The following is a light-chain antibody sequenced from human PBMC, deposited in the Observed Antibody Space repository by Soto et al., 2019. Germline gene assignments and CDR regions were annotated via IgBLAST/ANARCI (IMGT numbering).Light chain of an antibody. V-gene: IGLV1-47*01. CDR3: AAWDDSMSGWV. CDR1: SSNIGSKY. J-gene: IGLJ3*02. CDR2: RNN. Sequence: QSVLTQPPSASGTPGQRVTISCSGSSSNIGSKYVYWYQQLPGTAPKLLIYRNNQRPSGVPDRFSGSKSGTSASLAIIGLRSEDEADYYCAAWDDSMSGWVFGGGTKVTVL.